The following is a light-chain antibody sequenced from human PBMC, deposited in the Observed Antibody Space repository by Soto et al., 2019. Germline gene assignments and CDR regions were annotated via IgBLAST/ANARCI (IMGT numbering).Light chain of an antibody. CDR2: DAS. Sequence: DIQMTQSPSTLSASVGDRVTITSRASQSISSWLAWYQQKPGKAPKLLIYDASSLESGVPSRFSGSGSGTEFTLTISSLQPDDFATYYCQQYNSYSSETFGQGTKVDIK. CDR1: QSISSW. CDR3: QQYNSYSSET. J-gene: IGKJ1*01. V-gene: IGKV1-5*01.